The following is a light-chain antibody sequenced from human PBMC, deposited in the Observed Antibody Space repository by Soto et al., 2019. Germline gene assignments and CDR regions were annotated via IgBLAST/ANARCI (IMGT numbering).Light chain of an antibody. J-gene: IGKJ1*01. Sequence: DIQMTQSPSTLSASVGDRVTITCRASQSLNGWLAWFQKKPGKAPKVLIYKVSNLESGVPLRFSGSGSETEFTLTISILQPDDFAPYYCKQYNSNWWTFGQGTKVEIK. CDR1: QSLNGW. CDR3: KQYNSNWWT. CDR2: KVS. V-gene: IGKV1-5*03.